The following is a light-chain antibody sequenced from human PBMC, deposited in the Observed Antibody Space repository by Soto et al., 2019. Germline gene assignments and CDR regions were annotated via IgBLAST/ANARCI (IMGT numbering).Light chain of an antibody. CDR2: AAS. CDR1: QSVSGW. J-gene: IGKJ1*01. V-gene: IGKV1-5*01. Sequence: DIQMTQSPSTLSASLGDTVTVTCRASQSVSGWLAWYQQKPGKAPKRLIYAASSLQSGVPSRFSGSGSGAEFTLTISSLQPEDFATYYCLQHNYYPWTFGQGTKVDIK. CDR3: LQHNYYPWT.